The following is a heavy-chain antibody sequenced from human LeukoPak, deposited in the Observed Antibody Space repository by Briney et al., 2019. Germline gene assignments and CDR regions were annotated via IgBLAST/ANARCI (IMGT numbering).Heavy chain of an antibody. D-gene: IGHD3-3*01. CDR1: GFTFSSYE. Sequence: GGSLRLSCAASGFTFSSYEMNWVRQAPGKGLEWVSYISSSGSTIYYADSVKGRFTISRDNAKNSLYLQMNSLRAEDTAVYYCARDKLTIFGVITRYFDYWGQGTLVTVSS. CDR3: ARDKLTIFGVITRYFDY. J-gene: IGHJ4*02. CDR2: ISSSGSTI. V-gene: IGHV3-48*03.